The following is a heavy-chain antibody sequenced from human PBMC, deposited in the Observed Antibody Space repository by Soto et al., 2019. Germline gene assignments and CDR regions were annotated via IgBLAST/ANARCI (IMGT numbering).Heavy chain of an antibody. J-gene: IGHJ6*02. D-gene: IGHD3-22*01. V-gene: IGHV1-69*13. CDR2: IIPIFDTA. Sequence: VKVSCKASGGTFSSYAISWVRQAPGQGLEWMGGIIPIFDTADYAQKFQGRVTITADESTNTAYMELSSLRSEDTAVYYCAGHSSGVPGYYYGMDVWGQGTTVTVSS. CDR1: GGTFSSYA. CDR3: AGHSSGVPGYYYGMDV.